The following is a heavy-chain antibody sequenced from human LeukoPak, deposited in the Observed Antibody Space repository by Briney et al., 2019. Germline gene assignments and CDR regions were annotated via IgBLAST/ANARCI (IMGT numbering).Heavy chain of an antibody. Sequence: PSETLSLTCTVSGGSISSYYWSWIRQPPGKGLEWIGYIYYTGTTNYNPSLKSRVTISVDASKSQLSLELSSVTAADTAVYYCARKVVVAATFDYWGQGTLVTVSS. V-gene: IGHV4-59*08. CDR3: ARKVVVAATFDY. CDR1: GGSISSYY. CDR2: IYYTGTT. J-gene: IGHJ4*02. D-gene: IGHD2-15*01.